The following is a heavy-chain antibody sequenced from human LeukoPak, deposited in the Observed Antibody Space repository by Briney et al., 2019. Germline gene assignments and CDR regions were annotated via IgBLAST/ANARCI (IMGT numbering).Heavy chain of an antibody. CDR3: ARRAVAGLTYYGMDV. D-gene: IGHD6-19*01. Sequence: GGSLRLSCAASGFTFDDYAMHWVRQAPGKGLEWVSGISWNSGSIGYADFVKGRFTISRDNAKNSLYLQMDSLRAEDTALYYCARRAVAGLTYYGMDVWGQGTTVTVSS. CDR2: ISWNSGSI. CDR1: GFTFDDYA. J-gene: IGHJ6*02. V-gene: IGHV3-9*01.